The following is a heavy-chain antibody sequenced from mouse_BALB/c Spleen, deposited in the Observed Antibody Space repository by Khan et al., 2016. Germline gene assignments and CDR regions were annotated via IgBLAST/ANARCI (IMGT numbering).Heavy chain of an antibody. Sequence: QVQLKESGAELAKPGASVKMSCKASGYTFTSYWMHWVQQRPGQGLEWIGYINPSTGYTEYNQKFKDKATLTADKSSSTAYMQLSSLTSEDSAVYYCARTGTGFAYWGQGTLVTVSA. CDR2: INPSTGYT. D-gene: IGHD4-1*01. J-gene: IGHJ3*01. CDR1: GYTFTSYW. CDR3: ARTGTGFAY. V-gene: IGHV1-7*01.